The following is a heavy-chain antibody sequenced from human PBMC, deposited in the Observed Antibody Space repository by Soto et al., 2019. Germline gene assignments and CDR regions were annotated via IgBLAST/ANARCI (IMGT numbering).Heavy chain of an antibody. Sequence: QVQLQESGPGLVKPSQTLSLTCTVSGGSISSGGYYWSWIRQHPGKGLEWIVYIYYSGSTYYNPSLKSRVTISVDTSKNQFSLKLSSVTAADTAVYYCARDRGKDYYGSGSYYNEAHYYGMDVWGQGTTVTVSS. J-gene: IGHJ6*02. CDR2: IYYSGST. V-gene: IGHV4-31*03. CDR1: GGSISSGGYY. D-gene: IGHD3-10*01. CDR3: ARDRGKDYYGSGSYYNEAHYYGMDV.